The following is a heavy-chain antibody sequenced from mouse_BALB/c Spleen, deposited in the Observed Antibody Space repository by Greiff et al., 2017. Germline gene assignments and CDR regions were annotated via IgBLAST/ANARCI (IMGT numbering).Heavy chain of an antibody. Sequence: VQLKESGPGLVKPSQSLSLTCTVTGYSITSDYAWNWIRQFPGNKLEWMGYISYSGSTSYNPSLKSRISITRDTSKNQFFLQLNSVTTEDTATYYCAKGYGNYEGAMDYWGQGTSVTVSS. V-gene: IGHV3-2*02. CDR2: ISYSGST. CDR1: GYSITSDYA. J-gene: IGHJ4*01. CDR3: AKGYGNYEGAMDY. D-gene: IGHD2-10*02.